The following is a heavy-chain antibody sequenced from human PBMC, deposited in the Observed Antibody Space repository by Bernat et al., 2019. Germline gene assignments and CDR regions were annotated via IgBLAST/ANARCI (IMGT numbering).Heavy chain of an antibody. CDR3: AMPNLGYCSGGSCYRTYYYYGMDV. CDR1: GFTFSSYS. J-gene: IGHJ6*02. CDR2: ISSSSSYI. D-gene: IGHD2-15*01. V-gene: IGHV3-21*01. Sequence: EVQLVESGGGLVKPGGSLRLSCAASGFTFSSYSMNWVRQAPGKGLEWVSSISSSSSYIYYADSVKGRFTISRDNAKNSLYLQMNSMRAEDTAVYYCAMPNLGYCSGGSCYRTYYYYGMDVWGQGTTVTVSS.